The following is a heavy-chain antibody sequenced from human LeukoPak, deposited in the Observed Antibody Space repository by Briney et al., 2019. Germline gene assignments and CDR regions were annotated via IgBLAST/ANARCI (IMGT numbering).Heavy chain of an antibody. CDR2: IYSSGNS. J-gene: IGHJ5*02. CDR1: GDSITTNSYW. CDR3: ARRGIWDLQIGNWFDP. Sequence: SETLSLTCSISGDSITTNSYWWGWIRQSPGKGLEWIGSIYSSGNSYYNPSLRTRATISPDMSKNQYSLRLTSVTAADTAIYYCARRGIWDLQIGNWFDPWGQGILAIVSS. V-gene: IGHV4-39*01. D-gene: IGHD3-16*01.